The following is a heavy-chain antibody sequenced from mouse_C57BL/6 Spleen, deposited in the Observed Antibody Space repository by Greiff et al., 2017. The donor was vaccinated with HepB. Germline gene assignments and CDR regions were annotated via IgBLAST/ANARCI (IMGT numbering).Heavy chain of an antibody. Sequence: QVQLQQPGTELVKPGASVKLSCKASGYTFTSYWMHWVKQRPGQGLEWIGNINTSNGGTNYNEKFKSKATLTVDKSSSTAYMQLSSLTSEDSAFYYCAIDKPLTTLVAYCFDYWGQGTTLTVSS. V-gene: IGHV1-53*01. CDR2: INTSNGGT. J-gene: IGHJ2*01. CDR1: GYTFTSYW. D-gene: IGHD1-1*01. CDR3: AIDKPLTTLVAYCFDY.